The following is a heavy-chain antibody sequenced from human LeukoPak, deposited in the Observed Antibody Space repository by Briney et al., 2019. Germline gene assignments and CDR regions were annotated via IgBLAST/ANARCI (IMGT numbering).Heavy chain of an antibody. CDR3: SGWYGGRLDY. Sequence: GASVKVSCKVSGYTLTELSMHWVRQAPGKGLEWMGGFDPEDGETIYAQKFQGRVTVTEDTSTDTAYMELSSLRSEDTAVYYCSGWYGGRLDYWGQGTLVTVSS. V-gene: IGHV1-24*01. J-gene: IGHJ4*02. CDR1: GYTLTELS. CDR2: FDPEDGET. D-gene: IGHD6-19*01.